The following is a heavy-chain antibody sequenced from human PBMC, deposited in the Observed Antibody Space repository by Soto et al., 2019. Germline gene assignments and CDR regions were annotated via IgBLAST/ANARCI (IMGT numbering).Heavy chain of an antibody. CDR1: GGSISSNY. CDR2: INASGTK. CDR3: TTEGRGYNLAVFEN. V-gene: IGHV4-4*07. J-gene: IGHJ4*02. Sequence: QVQLQESGPGLVKPSESLSLTCTVSGGSISSNYLNWIRQPAGHGLEWIGRINASGTKNYNLSLKSRVTMSVDTSKNQFSLKLSSVTAADTAVYYCTTEGRGYNLAVFENWGQGTRVTVSS. D-gene: IGHD5-12*01.